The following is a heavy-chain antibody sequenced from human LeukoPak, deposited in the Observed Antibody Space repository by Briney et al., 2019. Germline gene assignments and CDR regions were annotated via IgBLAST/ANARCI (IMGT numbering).Heavy chain of an antibody. CDR2: IYSSGST. D-gene: IGHD6-13*01. V-gene: IGHV4-4*07. CDR1: GGAIGSYY. J-gene: IGHJ4*02. Sequence: SETLSLTCTVSGGAIGSYYWSWIRQPAGKGLEWIGRIYSSGSTNYNPSLKSRVTMSVDTSKNQFSLKLSSVTAADTAVYYCARDEGAAAGTGGFDYWGQGTLVTVSS. CDR3: ARDEGAAAGTGGFDY.